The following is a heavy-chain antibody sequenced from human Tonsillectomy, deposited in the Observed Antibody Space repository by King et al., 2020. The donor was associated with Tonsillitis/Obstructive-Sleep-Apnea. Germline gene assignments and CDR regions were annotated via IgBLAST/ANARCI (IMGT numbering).Heavy chain of an antibody. CDR1: GFTFGDYA. D-gene: IGHD3-22*01. CDR2: IRSKAYGGTT. V-gene: IGHV3-49*04. CDR3: TSDGLWYYYDSSGYLDY. Sequence: VQLVESGGGLVQPGRSLRLSCTASGFTFGDYAMSWVRQAPGKGLEWVGFIRSKAYGGTTEYAASVKDRFTISRDDSKSIAYLQMNSLKTEDTAVYYCTSDGLWYYYDSSGYLDYWGQGTLVTVSS. J-gene: IGHJ4*02.